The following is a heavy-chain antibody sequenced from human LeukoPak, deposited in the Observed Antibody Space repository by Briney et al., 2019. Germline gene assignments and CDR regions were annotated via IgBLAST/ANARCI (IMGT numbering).Heavy chain of an antibody. CDR1: AFTFSSYW. D-gene: IGHD5-12*01. CDR2: INSDGIST. J-gene: IGHJ4*02. V-gene: IGHV3-74*01. Sequence: PGGSLRLSCAASAFTFSSYWMHWVRQAPGKGLVWVSRINSDGISTSYADSVKGRFTISRDNAKNTLYLQMNSLRAEDTAVYYCAKGGATGIDYWGQGTLVTVSS. CDR3: AKGGATGIDY.